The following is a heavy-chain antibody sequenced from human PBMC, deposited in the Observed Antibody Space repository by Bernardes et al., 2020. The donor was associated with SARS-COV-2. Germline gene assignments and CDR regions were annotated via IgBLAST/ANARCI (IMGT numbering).Heavy chain of an antibody. CDR1: GFTFSSYW. CDR3: ARPISSTNRPDY. CDR2: INSDGSST. D-gene: IGHD2-2*01. Sequence: GGRLSLSCAASGFTFSSYWMHWVRQAPGKGLVWVARINSDGSSTSYADSVKGRFTISRDNAKNTLYLQMNSLRGEDTAVYYCARPISSTNRPDYWGPGILVTVSA. J-gene: IGHJ4*02. V-gene: IGHV3-74*01.